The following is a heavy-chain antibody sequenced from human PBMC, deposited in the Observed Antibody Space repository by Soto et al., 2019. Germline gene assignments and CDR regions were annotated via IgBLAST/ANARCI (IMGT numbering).Heavy chain of an antibody. CDR3: ARHEVVYVNNWFDP. CDR2: IYYSGST. V-gene: IGHV4-39*01. D-gene: IGHD2-8*02. CDR1: GGSIGSSSYY. J-gene: IGHJ5*02. Sequence: PSETLSLTNTVSGGSIGSSSYYRGWIRQPPGKGLEWIGSIYYSGSTYYNPSLKSRVTISVDTSKNQFSLKLSSVTAADTAVYYCARHEVVYVNNWFDPWGQGTLVTVSS.